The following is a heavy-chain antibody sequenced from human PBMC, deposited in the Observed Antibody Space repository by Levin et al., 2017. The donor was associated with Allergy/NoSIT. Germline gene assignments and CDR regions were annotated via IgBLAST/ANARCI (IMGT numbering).Heavy chain of an antibody. Sequence: PSETLSLTCAVYGGSFSGYYWSWIRQPPGKGLEWIGEINHSGSTNYNPSLKSRVTISVDTSKNQFSLKLSSVTAADTAVYYCARGRRRMYSSSWFDYWGQGTLVTVSS. CDR2: INHSGST. D-gene: IGHD6-13*01. CDR1: GGSFSGYY. V-gene: IGHV4-34*01. J-gene: IGHJ4*02. CDR3: ARGRRRMYSSSWFDY.